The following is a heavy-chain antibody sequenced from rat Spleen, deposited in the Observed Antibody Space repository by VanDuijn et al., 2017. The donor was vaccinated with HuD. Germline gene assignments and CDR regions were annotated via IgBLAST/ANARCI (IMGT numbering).Heavy chain of an antibody. J-gene: IGHJ3*01. CDR1: GFTFSTSY. D-gene: IGHD1-12*02. V-gene: IGHV1-29*01. CDR2: IYVGDGGT. Sequence: QVKLLQSGAELVKPGASVKLSCRTSGFTFSTSYMGWLKQVPGPSIEWIGWIYVGDGGTNYNKKLKGKATLTVDRSSSTAYMDLSSLTSEDTAVYFCARSDSSYIPGWFVNWGQGTLVTVSS. CDR3: ARSDSSYIPGWFVN.